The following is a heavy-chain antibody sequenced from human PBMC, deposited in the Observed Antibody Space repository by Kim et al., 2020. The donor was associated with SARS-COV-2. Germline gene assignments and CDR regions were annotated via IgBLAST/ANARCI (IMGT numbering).Heavy chain of an antibody. CDR2: IYYSGST. D-gene: IGHD2-21*01. CDR1: GGSISSSSYY. V-gene: IGHV4-39*01. Sequence: SETLSLTCTVSGGSISSSSYYWGWIRQPPGKGLEWIGSIYYSGSTYYNPSLKSRVTISVDTSKNQFSLRLSSVTAADTAVYYCAIGAIGWFDPWGQGTLV. CDR3: AIGAIGWFDP. J-gene: IGHJ5*02.